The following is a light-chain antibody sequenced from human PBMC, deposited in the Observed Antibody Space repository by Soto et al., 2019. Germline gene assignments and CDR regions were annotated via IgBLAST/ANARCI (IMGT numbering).Light chain of an antibody. CDR3: QQSYSTPIT. CDR1: QSISSY. Sequence: DIQMTQFPSSLSASVGDTVTITCRASQSISSYLNWYQQTPGKAPNLLIYAASSLQSGVPSRFSGSGSGTDFTLPIRSLQPEDFATYSCQQSYSTPITSVKGTRLEIK. CDR2: AAS. V-gene: IGKV1-39*01. J-gene: IGKJ5*01.